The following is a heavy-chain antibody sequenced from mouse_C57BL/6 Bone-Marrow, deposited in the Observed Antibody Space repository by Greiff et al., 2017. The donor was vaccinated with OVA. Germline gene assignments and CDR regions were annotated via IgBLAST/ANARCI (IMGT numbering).Heavy chain of an antibody. Sequence: QVQLKQPGAELVKPGASVKLSCKASGYTFTSYWMHWVKQRPGQGLEWIGMIHPNSGSTNYNEKFKSKATLTVDKSSSTAYMQLSSLTSEDSAVYYCARILRYYYAMDYWGQGTSVTVSS. V-gene: IGHV1-64*01. CDR2: IHPNSGST. D-gene: IGHD1-1*01. CDR1: GYTFTSYW. CDR3: ARILRYYYAMDY. J-gene: IGHJ4*01.